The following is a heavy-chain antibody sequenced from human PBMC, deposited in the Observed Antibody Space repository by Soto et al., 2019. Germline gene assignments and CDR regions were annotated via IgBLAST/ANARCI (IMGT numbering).Heavy chain of an antibody. CDR1: GYTFFKYF. D-gene: IGHD1-26*01. J-gene: IGHJ1*01. CDR2: INPSRGSA. CDR3: ARPWIQNTTDL. Sequence: ASEKVSCKASGYTFFKYFINWVRQAPGQGLEWIGIINPSRGSATYGPIFQGRVSLTTDMPTSTVYMELSSLRSEDTAIYYCARPWIQNTTDLWGEGTSVTVSS. V-gene: IGHV1-46*01.